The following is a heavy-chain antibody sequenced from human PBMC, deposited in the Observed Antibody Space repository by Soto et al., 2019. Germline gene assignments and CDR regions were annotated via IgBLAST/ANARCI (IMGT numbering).Heavy chain of an antibody. Sequence: PSETLSLTCAVYGGSFSGYYWSWIRQPPGKGLEWIGEINHSGSTNYNPSLKSRVTISVDTSKNKFSLKLSSVTAADTAVYYCARATVPMLYGNPNWLDTWGQGTLVTVSS. J-gene: IGHJ5*02. CDR3: ARATVPMLYGNPNWLDT. V-gene: IGHV4-34*01. D-gene: IGHD2-8*01. CDR2: INHSGST. CDR1: GGSFSGYY.